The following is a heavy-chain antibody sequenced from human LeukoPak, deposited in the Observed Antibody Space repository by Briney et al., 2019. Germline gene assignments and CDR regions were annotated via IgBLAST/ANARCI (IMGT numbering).Heavy chain of an antibody. CDR2: IIPILGIA. J-gene: IGHJ4*02. V-gene: IGHV1-69*02. Sequence: ASVKVSCKASGYTFTSYYMHWVRQAPGQGLEWMGRIIPILGIANYAQKFQGRVTITADKSTSTAYMELSSLRSEDTAVYYCAIGATGYHYWGQGTLVTVSS. CDR1: GYTFTSYY. D-gene: IGHD3-9*01. CDR3: AIGATGYHY.